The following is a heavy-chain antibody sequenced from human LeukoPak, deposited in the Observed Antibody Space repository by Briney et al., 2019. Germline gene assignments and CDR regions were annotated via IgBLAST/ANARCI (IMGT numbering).Heavy chain of an antibody. D-gene: IGHD2-2*01. V-gene: IGHV4-38-2*01. Sequence: PSETLSLTCAVSGYSISSGYYWGWIRQPPGKGLEWIGSIYHSGSTYYNPSLKSQVTISVDTSKNQFSLKLSSVTPADTAVYYCATAPIVVVPAAILGWFDPWGQGTLVTVSS. CDR3: ATAPIVVVPAAILGWFDP. CDR1: GYSISSGYY. CDR2: IYHSGST. J-gene: IGHJ5*02.